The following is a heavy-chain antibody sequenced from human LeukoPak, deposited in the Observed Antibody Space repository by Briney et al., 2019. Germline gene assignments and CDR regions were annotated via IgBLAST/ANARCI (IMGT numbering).Heavy chain of an antibody. Sequence: ASVKVSCKASGGTFSSYGISWARQAPGQGLEWMGWISAYNGNTNYAQKLQGRVTMTTDTSTSTAYMELRSLRSDDTAVYYCARDDLMQDYGGARWFDPWGQGTLVTVSS. CDR1: GGTFSSYG. J-gene: IGHJ5*02. CDR3: ARDDLMQDYGGARWFDP. V-gene: IGHV1-18*01. CDR2: ISAYNGNT. D-gene: IGHD4-23*01.